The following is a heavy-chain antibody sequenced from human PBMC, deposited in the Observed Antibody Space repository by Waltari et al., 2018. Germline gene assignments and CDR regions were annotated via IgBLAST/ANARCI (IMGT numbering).Heavy chain of an antibody. CDR1: GVTFSSYW. D-gene: IGHD3-10*01. Sequence: EVQLVESGGDLVQPGGSLRLSCAASGVTFSSYWMHWVRQAPGKGLVWVSRINSDGIITTYADSVKGRFTISRDNAKNTLYLQMNSLRAEDTAVYYCARQWFRDVWGQGTTVTVYS. CDR2: INSDGIIT. CDR3: ARQWFRDV. V-gene: IGHV3-74*01. J-gene: IGHJ6*02.